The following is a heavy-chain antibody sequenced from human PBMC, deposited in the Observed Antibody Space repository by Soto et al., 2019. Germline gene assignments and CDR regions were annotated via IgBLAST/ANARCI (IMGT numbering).Heavy chain of an antibody. V-gene: IGHV4-30-4*01. CDR3: ARDNILGILYGGMDV. D-gene: IGHD3-3*01. CDR2: IYYSGST. CDR1: GGSISSGDYY. J-gene: IGHJ6*02. Sequence: SEALSLTCTVSGGSISSGDYYWSWIRQPPGKGLEWIGYIYYSGSTYYNPSLKSRVTISVDTSKNQFSLKLSSVTAADTAVYYCARDNILGILYGGMDVWGQGTTVTVSS.